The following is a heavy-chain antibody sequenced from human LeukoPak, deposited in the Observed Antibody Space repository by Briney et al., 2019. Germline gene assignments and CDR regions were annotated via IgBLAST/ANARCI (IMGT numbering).Heavy chain of an antibody. CDR1: GFTVSSNY. V-gene: IGHV3-66*01. CDR2: IYSGGST. CDR3: ARENDVDTAMVY. J-gene: IGHJ4*02. D-gene: IGHD5-18*01. Sequence: GGSLRLSCAASGFTVSSNYMSWVRQAPGKGLEWVSVIYSGGSTYYADSVKGRFTISRDNSKNTLYLQMNSLRAEDTAVYYCARENDVDTAMVYWGQGTLVTVSS.